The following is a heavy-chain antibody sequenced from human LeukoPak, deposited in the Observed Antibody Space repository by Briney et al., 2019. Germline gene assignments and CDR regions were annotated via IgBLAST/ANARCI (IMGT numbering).Heavy chain of an antibody. J-gene: IGHJ4*02. CDR2: IIPIFGTA. CDR3: ARDLTVTDGGVDY. CDR1: GGTFSSYA. D-gene: IGHD4-17*01. V-gene: IGHV1-69*06. Sequence: ASVNVSCKASGGTFSSYAISWVRQAPGQGLECMGGIIPIFGTANYAQKFQGRVTITADKSTSTAYMELSSLRSEDTAVYYCARDLTVTDGGVDYWGQGTLVTVSS.